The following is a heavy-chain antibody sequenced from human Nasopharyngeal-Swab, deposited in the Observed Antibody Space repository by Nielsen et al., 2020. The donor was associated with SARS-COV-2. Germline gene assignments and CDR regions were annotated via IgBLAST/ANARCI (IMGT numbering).Heavy chain of an antibody. J-gene: IGHJ6*03. Sequence: SETLSLTCVVYGGSFTSSNWGWIRQPPGKGLEWIAEINHSGSTNYSPSLKSRVTISVDTSKNQFSLKLTSVTAADTAVYYCARGLSGVVPAPILGLGPYYSYYYMDVWAKGTTVAVSS. D-gene: IGHD2-2*01. CDR2: INHSGST. V-gene: IGHV4-34*01. CDR1: GGSFTSSN. CDR3: ARGLSGVVPAPILGLGPYYSYYYMDV.